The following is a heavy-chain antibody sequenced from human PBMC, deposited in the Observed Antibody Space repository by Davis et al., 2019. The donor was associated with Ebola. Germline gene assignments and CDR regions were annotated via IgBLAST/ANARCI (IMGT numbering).Heavy chain of an antibody. CDR3: TRTHCTGGTCYSDY. J-gene: IGHJ4*02. D-gene: IGHD2-8*02. V-gene: IGHV3-72*01. Sequence: PGGSLRLSCAASGFIFSDLDMDWVRQAPGKGLEWIGRARNKVTKYITEYAASVKGRFTISRDDSKSSLFLQINSLKTEDTAVYYCTRTHCTGGTCYSDYWGQGTLVTVSS. CDR2: ARNKVTKYIT. CDR1: GFIFSDLD.